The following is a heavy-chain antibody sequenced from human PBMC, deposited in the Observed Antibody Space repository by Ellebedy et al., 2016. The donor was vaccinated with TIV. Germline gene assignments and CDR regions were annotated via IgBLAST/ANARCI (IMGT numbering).Heavy chain of an antibody. CDR1: GFTFTTFA. CDR3: ARDWLGYFDY. CDR2: ISYDESNK. Sequence: PGGSLRLSCAASGFTFTTFAMHWVRQTPGKGLEWVAVISYDESNKYYADSVKGRFTISRDNSKNTLYLQMNNLRVEDTAVYYCARDWLGYFDYWGQGTLVTVSS. V-gene: IGHV3-30-3*01. D-gene: IGHD5-12*01. J-gene: IGHJ4*02.